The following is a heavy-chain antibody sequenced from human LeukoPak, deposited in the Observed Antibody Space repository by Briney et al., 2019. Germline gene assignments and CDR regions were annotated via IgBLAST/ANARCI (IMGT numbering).Heavy chain of an antibody. Sequence: SGGSLRLSCAASGFTFSNNWMTWVRQAPGKGLEWVASVKKDASEKYYVDSVKGRFTISRDNAKNSLYLQMNSLRAEDTAVYYCARDGGATLVRGVITFDYWGQGTVVTVSS. CDR2: VKKDASEK. J-gene: IGHJ4*02. CDR3: ARDGGATLVRGVITFDY. D-gene: IGHD3-10*01. V-gene: IGHV3-7*01. CDR1: GFTFSNNW.